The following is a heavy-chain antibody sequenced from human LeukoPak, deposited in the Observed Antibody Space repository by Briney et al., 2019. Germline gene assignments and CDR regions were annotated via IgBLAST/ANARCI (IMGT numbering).Heavy chain of an antibody. J-gene: IGHJ5*02. CDR1: GFTFSSYA. Sequence: GGSLRLSCAASGFTFSSYAMSWVRQAPGKGLEWVSSIFPSGDEIHYADSVRGRFTIFRDNSKSTLSLQMNSLRAEDTAIYYCATYRQVLLPFEAWGQGTLVTVSS. D-gene: IGHD2-8*02. CDR2: IFPSGDEI. V-gene: IGHV3-23*01. CDR3: ATYRQVLLPFEA.